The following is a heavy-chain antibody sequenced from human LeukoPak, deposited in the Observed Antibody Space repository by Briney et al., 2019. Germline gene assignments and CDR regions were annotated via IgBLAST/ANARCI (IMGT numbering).Heavy chain of an antibody. D-gene: IGHD3-22*01. CDR2: IYTSGST. J-gene: IGHJ3*02. CDR3: ARESSEDYYDSSGYSLGGDAFDI. Sequence: SETLSLTCAVYGGSFSSYYWSWIRQPAGKGLEWIGRIYTSGSTNYNPSLKSRVTMSVDTSKNQFSLKLSSVTAADTAVYYCARESSEDYYDSSGYSLGGDAFDIWGQGTMVTVSS. V-gene: IGHV4-4*07. CDR1: GGSFSSYY.